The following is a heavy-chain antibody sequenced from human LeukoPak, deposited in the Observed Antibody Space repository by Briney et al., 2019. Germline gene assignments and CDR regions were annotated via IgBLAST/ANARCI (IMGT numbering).Heavy chain of an antibody. V-gene: IGHV4-38-2*01. D-gene: IGHD1-7*01. J-gene: IGHJ4*02. CDR3: ARSVELRFDY. CDR2: IYHSGST. CDR1: GYSISSGYY. Sequence: SETLSLTCRVSGYSISSGYYWGWIRQPPGKGLEWIGTIYHSGSTYYNPSLKSRVTISIDTSKNQFSLKLSSVTAADTAVYYCARSVELRFDYWGQGTLVTVSS.